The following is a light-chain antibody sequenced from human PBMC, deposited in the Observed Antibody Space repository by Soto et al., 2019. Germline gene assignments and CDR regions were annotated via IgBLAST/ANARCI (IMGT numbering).Light chain of an antibody. CDR1: RSDVGGYNY. J-gene: IGLJ1*01. Sequence: QSALTQPASVSGSPGQSITISCPGKRSDVGGYNYVSWYQQHPGKAPNLMIYDVSNRPSGVSNRFSGSKSGNTASLTISGLQAEDEADYYCSSYTSSSPYVFGTGTKVTVL. CDR3: SSYTSSSPYV. CDR2: DVS. V-gene: IGLV2-14*01.